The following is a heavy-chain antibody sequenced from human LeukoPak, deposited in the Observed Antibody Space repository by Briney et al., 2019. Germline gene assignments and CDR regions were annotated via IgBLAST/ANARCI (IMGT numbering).Heavy chain of an antibody. CDR1: GGTFSSYA. CDR3: AREEVVGATVF. V-gene: IGHV1-69*06. D-gene: IGHD1-26*01. CDR2: IIPIFGTA. Sequence: ASVKVSCKASGGTFSSYAISWVRQAPGQGLEGMGGIIPIFGTANYAQKFQGRVTITADKSTSTAYMELSSLRSEDTAVYYCAREEVVGATVFWGQGTLVTVSS. J-gene: IGHJ4*02.